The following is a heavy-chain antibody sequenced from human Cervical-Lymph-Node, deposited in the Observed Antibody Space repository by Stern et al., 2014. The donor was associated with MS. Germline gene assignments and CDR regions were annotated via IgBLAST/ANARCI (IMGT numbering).Heavy chain of an antibody. V-gene: IGHV4-59*01. CDR1: GGSISTYR. Sequence: VQLVESGPRLVKPSETLSLTCSVSGGSISTYRWNWIRQSPGKGLEWIGYSYYYGSTNYNFSLKSRVIISVDRSGNQYSLKLSSVTAADTAVYYCARSPHTGSGWLYYFDYWGQGALVTVSS. CDR2: SYYYGST. D-gene: IGHD6-19*01. CDR3: ARSPHTGSGWLYYFDY. J-gene: IGHJ4*02.